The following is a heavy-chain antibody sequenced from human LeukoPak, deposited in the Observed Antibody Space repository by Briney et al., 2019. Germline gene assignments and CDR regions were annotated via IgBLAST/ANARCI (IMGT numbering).Heavy chain of an antibody. CDR2: IKKDGSEE. CDR1: GWKFSDSW. J-gene: IGHJ6*02. V-gene: IGHV3-7*01. D-gene: IGHD1-20*01. CDR3: ATYDNWVAGDV. Sequence: PGGSLRLSCAARGWKFSDSWMSWVRQAPGKGPEWVANIKKDGSEEHYLDSVKGRFTVSRDNARNSLVLQMNGLRVEDTAVYYCATYDNWVAGDVWGQGTTVSVSS.